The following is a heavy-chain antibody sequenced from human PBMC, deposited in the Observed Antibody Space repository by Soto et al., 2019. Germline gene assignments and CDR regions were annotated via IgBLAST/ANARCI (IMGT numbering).Heavy chain of an antibody. Sequence: GGSLRLSCAASGFTFSTYAMSWVRQAPGKGLEWVSTITTSGGNTYYADSVQGRFTISRDNSKNTLYLQMNSLRAEDTAVYYCARGPRLYYYYMDVWGKGTTVTVSS. CDR1: GFTFSTYA. CDR3: ARGPRLYYYYMDV. V-gene: IGHV3-23*01. CDR2: ITTSGGNT. J-gene: IGHJ6*03.